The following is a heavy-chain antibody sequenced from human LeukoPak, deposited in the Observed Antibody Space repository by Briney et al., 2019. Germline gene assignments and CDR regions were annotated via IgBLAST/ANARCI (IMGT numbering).Heavy chain of an antibody. Sequence: SETLSLTCAVYGGSFSVYYWSWIRQPPGKGLEWIGEINHSGSTNYNPSLKSRVTISVDTSKNQFSLKLSSVTAADTAVHYCARGVSDCSSTSCYSGRNWFDPWGQGTLVTVSS. CDR3: ARGVSDCSSTSCYSGRNWFDP. CDR1: GGSFSVYY. V-gene: IGHV4-34*01. D-gene: IGHD2-2*02. CDR2: INHSGST. J-gene: IGHJ5*02.